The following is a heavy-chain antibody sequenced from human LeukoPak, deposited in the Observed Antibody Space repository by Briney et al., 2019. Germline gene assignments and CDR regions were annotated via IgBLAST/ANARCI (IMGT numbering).Heavy chain of an antibody. Sequence: GGSLRLSCTASGFTFGDYAMSWFRQAPGKGLEWVSAISGSGGSTYYADSVKGRFTISRDNSKNTLYLQMNSLRAEDTAVYYCAKDQWELLLGYFQHWGQGTLVTVSS. CDR3: AKDQWELLLGYFQH. D-gene: IGHD1-26*01. CDR1: GFTFGDYA. V-gene: IGHV3-23*01. CDR2: ISGSGGST. J-gene: IGHJ1*01.